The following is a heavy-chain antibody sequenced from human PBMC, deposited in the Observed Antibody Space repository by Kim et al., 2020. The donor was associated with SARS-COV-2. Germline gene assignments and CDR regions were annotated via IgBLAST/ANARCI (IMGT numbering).Heavy chain of an antibody. D-gene: IGHD3-22*01. J-gene: IGHJ5*02. CDR3: ARGYYDSSGYLPSNWFDP. CDR1: GGSISSSSYY. V-gene: IGHV4-39*07. CDR2: IYYSGST. Sequence: SETLSLTCTVSGGSISSSSYYWGWIRQPPGKGLEWIGSIYYSGSTYYNPSLKSRVTISVDTSKNQFSLKLSSVTAADTAVYYCARGYYDSSGYLPSNWFDPWGQGTLVTVSS.